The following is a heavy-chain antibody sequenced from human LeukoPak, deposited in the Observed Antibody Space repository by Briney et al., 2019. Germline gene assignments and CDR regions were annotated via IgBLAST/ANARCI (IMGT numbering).Heavy chain of an antibody. CDR2: IYYSGST. J-gene: IGHJ4*02. CDR1: GGSISSYY. D-gene: IGHD2-15*01. CDR3: ARTVVVAATTNRGFDY. V-gene: IGHV4-59*01. Sequence: SETLSLTCTVSGGSISSYYWSWIRQPPGKGLEWIGYIYYSGSTNYNPSLKSRVTISVDTSKDQFSLKLSSVTAADTAVYYCARTVVVAATTNRGFDYWGQGTLVTVTS.